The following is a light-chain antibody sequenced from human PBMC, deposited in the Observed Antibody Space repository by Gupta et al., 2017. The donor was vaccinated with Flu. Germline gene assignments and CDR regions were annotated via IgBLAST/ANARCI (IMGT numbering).Light chain of an antibody. J-gene: IGLJ2*01. CDR2: EVS. CDR1: SSDVGGYNY. Sequence: QSALTQPASVSGSPGQSITISCTGTSSDVGGYNYVSWYQQHPGKAPKLMIYEVSNRPSGVSNRFSGSKSGNTASLTISGLQAEDEADYYCSSYTSSSVVCGVGTKLTVL. CDR3: SSYTSSSVV. V-gene: IGLV2-14*01.